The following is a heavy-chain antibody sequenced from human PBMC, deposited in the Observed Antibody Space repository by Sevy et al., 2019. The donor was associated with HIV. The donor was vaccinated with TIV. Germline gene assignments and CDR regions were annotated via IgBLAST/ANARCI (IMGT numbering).Heavy chain of an antibody. V-gene: IGHV3-21*01. CDR3: ARAVLEISTWRSDY. CDR2: ISSTSAYI. J-gene: IGHJ4*02. D-gene: IGHD1-1*01. CDR1: GFTFSSYR. Sequence: GRSLRLSCAASGFTFSSYRMTWVRQAPGKGLEWVSCISSTSAYINYADSVKGRFTISRDNAKNLLYLQMDSLRADDTAVYYCARAVLEISTWRSDYWGQGTLVTVSS.